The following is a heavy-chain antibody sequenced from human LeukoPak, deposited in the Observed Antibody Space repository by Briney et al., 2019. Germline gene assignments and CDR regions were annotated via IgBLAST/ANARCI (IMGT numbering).Heavy chain of an antibody. J-gene: IGHJ4*02. CDR2: IRYDGSNK. CDR1: GFTFSSYG. V-gene: IGHV3-30*02. Sequence: GRSLRLSCAASGFTFSSYGMHWVRQAPGKGLEWVAFIRYDGSNKYYADSVKGRFTISRDNSKNTLYLQMNSLRAEDTAVYYCARGTYYAFDYWGQGTLVTVSS. D-gene: IGHD2/OR15-2a*01. CDR3: ARGTYYAFDY.